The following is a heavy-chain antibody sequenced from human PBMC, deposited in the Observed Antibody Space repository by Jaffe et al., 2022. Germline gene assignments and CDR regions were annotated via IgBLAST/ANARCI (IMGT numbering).Heavy chain of an antibody. D-gene: IGHD5-12*01. CDR1: GYTFTGYY. Sequence: QVQLVQSGAEVKKPGASVKVSCKASGYTFTGYYMHWVRQAPGQGLEWMGRINPNSGGTNYAQKFQGRVTMTRDTSISTAYMELSRLRSDDTAVYYCARDRGYYNQHPDAFDIWGQGTMVTVSS. J-gene: IGHJ3*02. CDR2: INPNSGGT. V-gene: IGHV1-2*06. CDR3: ARDRGYYNQHPDAFDI.